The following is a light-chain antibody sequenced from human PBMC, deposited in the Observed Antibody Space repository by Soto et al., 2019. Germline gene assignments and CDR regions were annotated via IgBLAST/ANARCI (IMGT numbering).Light chain of an antibody. J-gene: IGLJ3*02. CDR2: DVT. CDR3: TSYTTSSTWM. V-gene: IGLV2-14*01. Sequence: QSALTQPASVSGSPGQSITISCTGASSDVGAYNYVSWYQQHPGKAPKVMIYDVTKRPSGVSDRFSGSKSGNTASLTISGLQAEDGADYYCTSYTTSSTWMFGGGTKLTVL. CDR1: SSDVGAYNY.